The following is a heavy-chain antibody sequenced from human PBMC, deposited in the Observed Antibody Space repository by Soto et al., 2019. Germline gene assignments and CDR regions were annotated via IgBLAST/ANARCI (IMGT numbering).Heavy chain of an antibody. CDR3: ARAASAAGSRYFDY. CDR1: GFTFSDYY. Sequence: PGGSLRLSCAASGFTFSDYYVTWIRQAPGKGLEWLSYISSTSRHTDYADSVKGRFTISRDNANHSLYLQMNSLRVDDTAVYFCARAASAAGSRYFDYWGQGALVTVSS. J-gene: IGHJ4*02. V-gene: IGHV3-11*06. D-gene: IGHD6-13*01. CDR2: ISSTSRHT.